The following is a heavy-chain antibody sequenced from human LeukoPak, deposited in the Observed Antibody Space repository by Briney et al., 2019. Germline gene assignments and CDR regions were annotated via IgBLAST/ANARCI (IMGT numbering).Heavy chain of an antibody. D-gene: IGHD3-10*01. CDR3: AKGRWALFDC. CDR1: GDSVSSNSAA. J-gene: IGHJ4*02. Sequence: SQTLSLTCDISGDSVSSNSAAWNWIRQSPSRGLEWLGKTYYRSKWYNDYAISVKSRMTINVDTSKNQFSLQLNSVTPEDTAVYYCAKGRWALFDCWGQGTLVIVSS. CDR2: TYYRSKWYN. V-gene: IGHV6-1*01.